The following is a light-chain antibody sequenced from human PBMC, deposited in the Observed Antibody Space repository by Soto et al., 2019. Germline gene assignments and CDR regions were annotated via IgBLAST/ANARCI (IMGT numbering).Light chain of an antibody. J-gene: IGKJ2*02. CDR2: AAS. CDR3: QQYGSSPST. CDR1: QSVSSNY. V-gene: IGKV3-20*01. Sequence: EIVLTQSPGTLSLSPGERATLSCRASQSVSSNYLAWYQHKPGQAPRLLIYAASSRATGIPDRFSGSGSGTDFTLTISRLEPGDFAVYYCQQYGSSPSTFGQGTKLEIK.